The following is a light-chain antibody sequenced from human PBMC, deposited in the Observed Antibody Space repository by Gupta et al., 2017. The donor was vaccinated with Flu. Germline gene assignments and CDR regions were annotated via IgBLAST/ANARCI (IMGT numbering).Light chain of an antibody. J-gene: IGKJ1*01. CDR3: QHRYSMYRT. Sequence: DIQLTQSPSSLSASVGDRVTITCRASQNINKYLNWYQQRPGKAPKLLIFAASSWHSGAPSRFSGSGSGTXFTLTIXGRQPEEFATYYCQHRYSMYRTFGXGTKVEIK. CDR2: AAS. V-gene: IGKV1-39*01. CDR1: QNINKY.